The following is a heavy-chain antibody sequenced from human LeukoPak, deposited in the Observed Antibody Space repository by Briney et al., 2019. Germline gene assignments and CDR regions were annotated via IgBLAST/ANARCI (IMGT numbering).Heavy chain of an antibody. Sequence: SETLSPTRAVDGGSFSGYYWSWIRQPPGNWLEWIGEINHNGSTNYNPSLKSRATISVDTPKNQFSLKLSSVTAADTAVYYCARGAPQDIVVVPAAPSFDYWGQGTLVTVSS. D-gene: IGHD2-2*01. CDR1: GGSFSGYY. V-gene: IGHV4-34*01. CDR3: ARGAPQDIVVVPAAPSFDY. J-gene: IGHJ4*02. CDR2: INHNGST.